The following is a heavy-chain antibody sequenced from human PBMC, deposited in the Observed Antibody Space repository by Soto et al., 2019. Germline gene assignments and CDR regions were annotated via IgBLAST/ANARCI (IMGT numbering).Heavy chain of an antibody. Sequence: EVQLVESGGGLVEPGGSLSLSCAASGFTFKSAWMNWVRQAPGKGLEWVGRIYSRADGGTTDYAAPVKGRFTISRDDSEDTLFLQMSNLKTEDTAVYFCATEQTFSSGCFDSWGQGTLVTVSS. CDR1: GFTFKSAW. CDR3: ATEQTFSSGCFDS. V-gene: IGHV3-15*07. CDR2: IYSRADGGTT. D-gene: IGHD6-19*01. J-gene: IGHJ4*02.